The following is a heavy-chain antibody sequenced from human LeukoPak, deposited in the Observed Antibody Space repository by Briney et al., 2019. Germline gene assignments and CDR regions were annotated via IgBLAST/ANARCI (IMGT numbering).Heavy chain of an antibody. CDR3: AKDWSCSSASCRFDY. CDR1: GFTFSNYA. Sequence: GGSMRLSCGASGFTFSNYAMSWVRQAPGKGLEWVSGISGSGGNTYYADSVKGRFTISRDNSKNTLYLQMNSLRADDTAVYHCAKDWSCSSASCRFDYWGQGTLVTVSS. D-gene: IGHD2-2*01. J-gene: IGHJ4*02. V-gene: IGHV3-23*01. CDR2: ISGSGGNT.